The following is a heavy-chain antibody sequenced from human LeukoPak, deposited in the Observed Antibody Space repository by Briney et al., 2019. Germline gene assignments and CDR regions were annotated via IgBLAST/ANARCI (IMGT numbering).Heavy chain of an antibody. CDR1: GGSISSSSYY. D-gene: IGHD3-9*01. CDR2: IYYSGTT. V-gene: IGHV4-39*01. J-gene: IGHJ3*01. CDR3: ASTITYSDDTGYYLVDAFDV. Sequence: PSETLSLTCSVSGGSISSSSYYWAWIRQPPGKGLEWIGSIYYSGTTYYNPALISRVIISVDTSTNRFSLRLSSVTAADTAVYYCASTITYSDDTGYYLVDAFDVGARGILVTVSS.